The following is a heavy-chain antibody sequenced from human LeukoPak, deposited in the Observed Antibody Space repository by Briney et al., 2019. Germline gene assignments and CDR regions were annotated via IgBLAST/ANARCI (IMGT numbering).Heavy chain of an antibody. Sequence: GGSLRLSRAASGFTFSNYPMHWVRQAPGKGLEWVAVVSDDGNNIYYADSVKGRFTISRDNSKNTLYLQTNSLRAEDTALYYCVRDRDSTGYYDYWGQGTLVTVSS. CDR2: VSDDGNNI. D-gene: IGHD3-22*01. V-gene: IGHV3-30*04. CDR3: VRDRDSTGYYDY. J-gene: IGHJ4*02. CDR1: GFTFSNYP.